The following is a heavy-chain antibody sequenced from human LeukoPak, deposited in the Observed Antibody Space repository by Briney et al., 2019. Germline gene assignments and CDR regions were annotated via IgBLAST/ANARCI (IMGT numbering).Heavy chain of an antibody. CDR2: INHSGST. Sequence: SETLSLTCTVSGGSISSYYWSWIRQPPGKGLEWIGEINHSGSTNYNPSLKSRVTISVDTSKNQFSLKLSSVTAADTAVYYCARAVLQYCSGGSCHPVYYFDYWGQGTLVTVSS. V-gene: IGHV4-34*01. D-gene: IGHD2-15*01. CDR1: GGSISSYY. CDR3: ARAVLQYCSGGSCHPVYYFDY. J-gene: IGHJ4*02.